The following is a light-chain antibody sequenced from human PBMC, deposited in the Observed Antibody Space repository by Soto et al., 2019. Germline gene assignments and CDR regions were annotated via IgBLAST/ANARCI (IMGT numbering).Light chain of an antibody. CDR1: SGHRTYA. Sequence: QSVLTQSPSASASLGASVKLTCTLSSGHRTYAIAWHQQQPEKGPRYLMNLNSDGRHTKGDGIPDRFSGSSSGTERYLTISSLQSEDEAEYYCQTWGTGLLVFGGGTELTVL. V-gene: IGLV4-69*01. CDR2: LNSDGRH. CDR3: QTWGTGLLV. J-gene: IGLJ2*01.